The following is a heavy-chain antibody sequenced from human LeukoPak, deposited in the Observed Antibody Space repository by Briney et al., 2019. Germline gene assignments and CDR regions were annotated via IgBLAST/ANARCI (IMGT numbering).Heavy chain of an antibody. D-gene: IGHD2-15*01. CDR1: GGSISSGGYY. Sequence: SETLSLTCTVSGGSISSGGYYWSWIRQHPGKGLEWIGYIYYSGSTYYNPSLKSRVTISVDRSKNQFSLKLSFVTAADTAVYYCARAGGGYCSGGSCYPYYFDYWGQGTLVTVSS. J-gene: IGHJ4*02. CDR3: ARAGGGYCSGGSCYPYYFDY. V-gene: IGHV4-31*03. CDR2: IYYSGST.